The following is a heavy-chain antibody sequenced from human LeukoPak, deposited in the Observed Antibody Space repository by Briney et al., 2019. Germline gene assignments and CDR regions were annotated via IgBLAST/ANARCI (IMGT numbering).Heavy chain of an antibody. CDR2: ISKDGGNE. V-gene: IGHV3-30*03. Sequence: GGSLRLSCVASEFTFNNYGMHWVRQAPGKGLEWVALISKDGGNEYYADSVKGRFTISRDNAMNTLYLQMDSLGAEDTAVYYCARVGQGEWFFDLWGRGTLVTVSS. J-gene: IGHJ2*01. CDR1: EFTFNNYG. CDR3: ARVGQGEWFFDL. D-gene: IGHD1-26*01.